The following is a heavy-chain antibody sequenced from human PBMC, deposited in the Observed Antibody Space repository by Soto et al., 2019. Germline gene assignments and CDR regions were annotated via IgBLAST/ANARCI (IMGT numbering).Heavy chain of an antibody. CDR3: VRDYDTNPYWFFDL. V-gene: IGHV3-48*03. Sequence: QLVESGGGSVQPGGSLTLSCAASGFTFSVHQMSWFRLAPGRGLEWVSCISDSGGAVHYADSVKGRFTISRDNAKNLLFLQMTDLRGEDTATYYCVRDYDTNPYWFFDLWGRGTLVTDSS. CDR2: ISDSGGAV. J-gene: IGHJ2*01. D-gene: IGHD5-12*01. CDR1: GFTFSVHQ.